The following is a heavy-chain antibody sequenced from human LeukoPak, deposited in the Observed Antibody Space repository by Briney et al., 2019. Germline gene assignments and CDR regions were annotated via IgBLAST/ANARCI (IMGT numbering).Heavy chain of an antibody. J-gene: IGHJ4*02. V-gene: IGHV3-30*02. D-gene: IGHD3-9*01. CDR3: ARTNSRDILTAYSY. CDR1: GFSFGNYG. CDR2: IRYDGSSK. Sequence: GGSLRLSCTTSGFSFGNYGMHWVRQAPGKGLEWVAFIRYDGSSKYNADSVKGRFTISRDNSKNTLYLQMNSLRAEDTAVYYCARTNSRDILTAYSYWGQGTLVTVSS.